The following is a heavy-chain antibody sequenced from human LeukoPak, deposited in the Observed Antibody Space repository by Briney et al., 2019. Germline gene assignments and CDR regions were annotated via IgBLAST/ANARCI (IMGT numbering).Heavy chain of an antibody. CDR3: ARMCSSTSCYPNWFDP. J-gene: IGHJ5*02. CDR2: IGTSTSYI. Sequence: TGGSLRLSCAASGFTFSTYIMNWVRQTPGKGLEWVSSIGTSTSYIYYADSVKGRFTISRDNSKNTLYLQMNSLRAEDTAVYYCARMCSSTSCYPNWFDPWGQGTLVTVSS. D-gene: IGHD2-2*01. CDR1: GFTFSTYI. V-gene: IGHV3-21*01.